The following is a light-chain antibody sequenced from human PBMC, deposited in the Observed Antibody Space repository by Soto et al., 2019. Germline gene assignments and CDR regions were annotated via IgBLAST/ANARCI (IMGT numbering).Light chain of an antibody. V-gene: IGLV2-18*02. J-gene: IGLJ1*01. CDR1: SSDVGSYNR. CDR3: SSYTCSTYYV. CDR2: EVS. Sequence: QSALTQPPSVSGSPGQSVTISCTGTSSDVGSYNRVSWYQQPPGTAPKLMIYEVSDRPSGVPDRFSGSKSGNTASLTISGLQAEDEADYYCSSYTCSTYYVCGTGTKDTDL.